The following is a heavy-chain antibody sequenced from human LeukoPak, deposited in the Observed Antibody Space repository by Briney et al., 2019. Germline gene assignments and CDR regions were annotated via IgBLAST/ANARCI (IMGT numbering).Heavy chain of an antibody. CDR2: IIPILGIA. Sequence: GASVKVSCKASGGTFSSYAISWVRQAPGQGLEWMGRIIPILGIANYAQKFQGRVTITADKSTSTAYMELSSLRSEDTAVYYCARAMLYCYDSSGYYLDYWGQGTLVTVSP. CDR3: ARAMLYCYDSSGYYLDY. CDR1: GGTFSSYA. J-gene: IGHJ4*02. D-gene: IGHD3-22*01. V-gene: IGHV1-69*04.